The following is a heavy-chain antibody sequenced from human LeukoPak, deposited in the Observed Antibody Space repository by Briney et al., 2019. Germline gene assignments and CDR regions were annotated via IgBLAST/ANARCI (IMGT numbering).Heavy chain of an antibody. V-gene: IGHV1-18*01. D-gene: IGHD5-18*01. CDR2: ISAYNGNT. J-gene: IGHJ4*02. CDR3: ARGVGYSYGATDPIDY. Sequence: GASVKVSCKASGYTFITYDITWVRQAPGQGLEWMGWISAYNGNTNYAQKLQGRVIMTTDTSTRTAYMELRSLRSDDTAVYYCARGVGYSYGATDPIDYWGQGTLVTVSS. CDR1: GYTFITYD.